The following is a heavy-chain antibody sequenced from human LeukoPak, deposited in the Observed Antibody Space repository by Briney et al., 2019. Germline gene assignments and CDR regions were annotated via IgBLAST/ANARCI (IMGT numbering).Heavy chain of an antibody. Sequence: TGGSLRLSCAASGFTFSSYWMSWVRQAPGKGLEWVANIKQDGSEKYYVDSVKGRFTISRDNAKNSLYLQMNSLRAEDTALYYCAKDIKVRRSGSSTAAFDIWGQGTMVTVSS. CDR2: IKQDGSEK. D-gene: IGHD1-26*01. CDR1: GFTFSSYW. V-gene: IGHV3-7*03. J-gene: IGHJ3*02. CDR3: AKDIKVRRSGSSTAAFDI.